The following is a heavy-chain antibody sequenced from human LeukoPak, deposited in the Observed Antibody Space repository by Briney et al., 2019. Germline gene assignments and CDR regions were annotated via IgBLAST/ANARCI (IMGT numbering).Heavy chain of an antibody. V-gene: IGHV3-23*01. D-gene: IGHD3-3*01. Sequence: GGSLRLSCAASGFTFSSYAMSWVRQAPGKGLEWVSAISGSGGSTYYADSVKGRFTISRDNSKNTLYLQMNSLRAEDTAVYYCAKDSLSRPVLRFLEWPPSGSFDYWGQGTLVTVSS. J-gene: IGHJ4*02. CDR1: GFTFSSYA. CDR3: AKDSLSRPVLRFLEWPPSGSFDY. CDR2: ISGSGGST.